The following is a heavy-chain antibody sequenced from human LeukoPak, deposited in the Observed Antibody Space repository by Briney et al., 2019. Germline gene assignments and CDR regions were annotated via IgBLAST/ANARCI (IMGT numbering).Heavy chain of an antibody. V-gene: IGHV3-7*01. CDR3: ARNYQQLSPGNWFDP. CDR2: IKQDGSEK. CDR1: GFTFSSYW. Sequence: GGSLRLSCAASGFTFSSYWMSWVRQAPGKGLEWVANIKQDGSEKYYVDSVKGRFTISRDNAKNSLYLQMGSLRAEDTAVYYCARNYQQLSPGNWFDPWGQGTLVTVSS. J-gene: IGHJ5*02. D-gene: IGHD6-13*01.